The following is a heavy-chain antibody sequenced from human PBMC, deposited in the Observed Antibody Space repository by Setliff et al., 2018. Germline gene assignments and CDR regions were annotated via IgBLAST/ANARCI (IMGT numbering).Heavy chain of an antibody. V-gene: IGHV1-18*01. D-gene: IGHD5-18*01. CDR2: ISAYNGNT. CDR3: ARARGGYSYGSPPLGMDV. Sequence: GASVKVSCKASGYTFTSYGISWVRQAPGQGLEWMGWISAYNGNTNYAQKLQGRVTMTTDTSTSTAYMELRSLRSDDTAVYYCARARGGYSYGSPPLGMDVWGQGTTVTVSS. CDR1: GYTFTSYG. J-gene: IGHJ6*02.